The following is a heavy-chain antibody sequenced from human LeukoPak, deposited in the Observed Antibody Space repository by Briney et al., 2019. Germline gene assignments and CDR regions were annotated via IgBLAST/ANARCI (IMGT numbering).Heavy chain of an antibody. J-gene: IGHJ3*02. D-gene: IGHD3-3*01. CDR3: ARAGGLTYYDFWSGLITSRNDAFDI. CDR2: INTNTGNP. V-gene: IGHV7-4-1*02. CDR1: GYTFTSYA. Sequence: ASVKVSCKASGYTFTSYAMNWVRQAPGQGLEWMGWINTNTGNPTYAQGFTGRFVFSLDTSVSTAYLQISSLKAEDTAVYYCARAGGLTYYDFWSGLITSRNDAFDIWGQGTMVTVSS.